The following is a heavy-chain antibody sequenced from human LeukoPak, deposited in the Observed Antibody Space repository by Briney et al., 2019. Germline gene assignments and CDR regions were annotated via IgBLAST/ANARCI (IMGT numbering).Heavy chain of an antibody. V-gene: IGHV3-23*01. Sequence: GGSLRLSCAASGFTFSSYAMTWVRQAPGKGLEWVSAISGSGGSTYYADSVKGRVTISRDNSKNTLYLQMNSLRAEDTAVYYCAKPKAGYCSGGSCYYDYWGQGTLVTVSS. CDR2: ISGSGGST. J-gene: IGHJ4*02. D-gene: IGHD2-15*01. CDR1: GFTFSSYA. CDR3: AKPKAGYCSGGSCYYDY.